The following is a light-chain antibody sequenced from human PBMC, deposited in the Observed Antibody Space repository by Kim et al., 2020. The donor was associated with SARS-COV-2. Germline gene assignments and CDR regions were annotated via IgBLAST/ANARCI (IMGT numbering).Light chain of an antibody. J-gene: IGLJ3*02. CDR3: AAWDDSLNGLV. Sequence: ELTQPHSASGTPGQRVTISCSGSSSNIGSNTVNWYQQLAGTAPKLLIYSNNQRPSGVPDRFSGSKSGTSASLAISGLQSEDEADYYCAAWDDSLNGLVFGGGTQLTVL. V-gene: IGLV1-44*01. CDR1: SSNIGSNT. CDR2: SNN.